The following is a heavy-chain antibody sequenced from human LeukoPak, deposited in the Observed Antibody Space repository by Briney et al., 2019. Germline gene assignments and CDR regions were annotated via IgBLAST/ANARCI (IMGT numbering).Heavy chain of an antibody. CDR3: ARRAGGYSHPYDY. Sequence: GGSLRLSCAASGFTFNSYAMSWVRQAPGKGPEWVSTISGSGGSTYYADSVKGRFTISRDNSKNTLYLQMNSLRAEDTAVYYCARRAGGYSHPYDYWGQGILVTVSS. J-gene: IGHJ4*02. CDR1: GFTFNSYA. D-gene: IGHD4-23*01. V-gene: IGHV3-23*01. CDR2: ISGSGGST.